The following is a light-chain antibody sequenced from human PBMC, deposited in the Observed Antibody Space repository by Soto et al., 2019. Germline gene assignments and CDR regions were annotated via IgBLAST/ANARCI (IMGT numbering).Light chain of an antibody. CDR3: MQSIQFPRT. V-gene: IGKV2D-29*01. CDR1: QTLLFSDGRTF. Sequence: DIVMTQTPFSLSVTPGQPASISCKSSQTLLFSDGRTFLYWYLQKPGQPPQLLISEVSNRLSGVPDWFSGGGSATDFTLKISRVEAEDVGVYYCMQSIQFPRTFGQGTKLDIK. CDR2: EVS. J-gene: IGKJ2*01.